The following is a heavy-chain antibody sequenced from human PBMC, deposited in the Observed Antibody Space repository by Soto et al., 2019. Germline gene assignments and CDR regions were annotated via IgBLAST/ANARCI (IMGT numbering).Heavy chain of an antibody. V-gene: IGHV4-61*05. J-gene: IGHJ6*02. Sequence: TSETLSLTCTFSGGSFSSSSNHYCRWIRQPPGKGLEWIGYISNSGFISYNPSLKSRLIISVDTSQNQVSLKLASVTAADTAVYYCSTQGFGILHGLVDVWGQGTTVTVSS. CDR1: GGSFSSSSNHY. CDR2: ISNSGFI. CDR3: STQGFGILHGLVDV. D-gene: IGHD3-10*01.